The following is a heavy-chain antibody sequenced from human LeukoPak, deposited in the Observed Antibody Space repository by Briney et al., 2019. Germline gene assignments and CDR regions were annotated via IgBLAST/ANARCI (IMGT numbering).Heavy chain of an antibody. Sequence: PGRSLRLSCAASGFTFSSYGMHWVRQAPGKGLEWVAVISYDGSNKYYADSVKGRFTISRDNSKNTLYLQMSSLRAEDTAVYYCAKDYSGYDSPPDYWGQGTLVTVSS. J-gene: IGHJ4*02. V-gene: IGHV3-30*18. CDR1: GFTFSSYG. D-gene: IGHD5-12*01. CDR3: AKDYSGYDSPPDY. CDR2: ISYDGSNK.